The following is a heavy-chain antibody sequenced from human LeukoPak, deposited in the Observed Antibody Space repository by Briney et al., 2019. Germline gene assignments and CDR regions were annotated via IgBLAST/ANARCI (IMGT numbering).Heavy chain of an antibody. J-gene: IGHJ4*02. Sequence: ASVKVSCKASGYTFTSSGISWVRQAPGQGLEWMGYIISYNGNTNYAQKFQGRVTMTTDTSTSTAYMELRSLRSDDTAVYYCARGGVDYYDSSGYYYGIDYWGQGTLVTVSS. V-gene: IGHV1-18*01. CDR3: ARGGVDYYDSSGYYYGIDY. CDR1: GYTFTSSG. CDR2: IISYNGNT. D-gene: IGHD3-22*01.